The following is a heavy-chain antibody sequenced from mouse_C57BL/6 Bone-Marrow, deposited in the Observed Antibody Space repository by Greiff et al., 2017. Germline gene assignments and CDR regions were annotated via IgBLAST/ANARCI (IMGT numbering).Heavy chain of an antibody. CDR2: IDPNSGGT. CDR1: GYTFTSYW. CDR3: ARSRRLRRGGAMDY. D-gene: IGHD2-4*01. Sequence: VQLQQPGAELVKPGASVKLSCKASGYTFTSYWMHWVKQRPGRGLEWIGRIDPNSGGTKYNEKFKSKATLTVDKPSSTAYMQLSSLTSEYSAVYYCARSRRLRRGGAMDYWGQGTSVTVSS. V-gene: IGHV1-72*01. J-gene: IGHJ4*01.